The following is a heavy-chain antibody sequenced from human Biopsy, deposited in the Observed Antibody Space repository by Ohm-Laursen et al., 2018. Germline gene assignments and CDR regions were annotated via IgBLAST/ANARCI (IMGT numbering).Heavy chain of an antibody. Sequence: SLRLSCAAFGFTFSGFSMNWVRQAPGKGLEWVSSISASGNHIYYTDSVKGRFTVSRDNGKNSVYLQMNSPRVEDTAVYYCARDGEAKYCKHGVCPSDFWGQGTLVIVSS. CDR2: ISASGNHI. J-gene: IGHJ4*02. V-gene: IGHV3-21*01. D-gene: IGHD2-8*01. CDR3: ARDGEAKYCKHGVCPSDF. CDR1: GFTFSGFS.